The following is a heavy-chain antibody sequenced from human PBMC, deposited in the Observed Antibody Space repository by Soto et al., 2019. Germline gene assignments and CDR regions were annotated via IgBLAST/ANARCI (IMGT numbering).Heavy chain of an antibody. D-gene: IGHD2-2*01. CDR2: INHSGST. CDR3: ARYCSSTSCHYRYYFDY. CDR1: GGSFSCYY. J-gene: IGHJ4*02. V-gene: IGHV4-34*01. Sequence: SETLSLTCAVYGGSFSCYYWSWIRQPPGKGLEWIGEINHSGSTNYNPSLKSRVTISVDTSKNQFSLKLSSVTAADTAVYYCARYCSSTSCHYRYYFDYWGQGTLVTVSS.